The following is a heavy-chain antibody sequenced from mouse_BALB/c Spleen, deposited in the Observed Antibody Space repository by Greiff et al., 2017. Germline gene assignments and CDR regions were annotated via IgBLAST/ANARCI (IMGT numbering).Heavy chain of an antibody. Sequence: VQLQQSGPELVKPGASVKISCKASGYSFTGYFMNWVMQSHGKSLEWIGRINPYNGDTFYNQKFKGKATLTVDKSSSTAHMELRSLASEDSAVYYCATDYGSSYDYAMDYWGQGTSVTVSS. CDR1: GYSFTGYF. V-gene: IGHV1-20*02. J-gene: IGHJ4*01. D-gene: IGHD1-1*01. CDR3: ATDYGSSYDYAMDY. CDR2: INPYNGDT.